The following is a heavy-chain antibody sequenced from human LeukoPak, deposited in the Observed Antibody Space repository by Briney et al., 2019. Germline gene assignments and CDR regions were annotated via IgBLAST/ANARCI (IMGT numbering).Heavy chain of an antibody. CDR1: GFTFSSYA. J-gene: IGHJ6*04. V-gene: IGHV3-64*01. D-gene: IGHD3-10*01. CDR2: ISSNGGST. Sequence: GGSLRLSCAASGFTFSSYAMHWVRQAPGKGLEYVSAISSNGGSTYYANSVKGRFTISRDSSKNTLYLQMGSLRAEDMAVYYCARRGITMDVWGKGTTVTVSS. CDR3: ARRGITMDV.